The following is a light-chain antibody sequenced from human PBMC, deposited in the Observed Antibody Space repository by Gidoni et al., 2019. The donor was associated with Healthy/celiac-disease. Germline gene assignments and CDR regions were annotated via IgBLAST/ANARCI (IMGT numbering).Light chain of an antibody. CDR3: QQSYSTPQT. V-gene: IGKV1-39*01. CDR1: QSISSY. Sequence: DIQMTQSPSSLSASVGDRFTITCRASQSISSYLNWYQQKPGKAPNLLIYAASSLQSGVQSRFSGSGSGTDLTLTISSLQPEDFETYYCQQSYSTPQTFGQGTKVEIK. CDR2: AAS. J-gene: IGKJ1*01.